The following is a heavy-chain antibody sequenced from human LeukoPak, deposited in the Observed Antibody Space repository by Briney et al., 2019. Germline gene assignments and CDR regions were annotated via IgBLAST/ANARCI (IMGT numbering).Heavy chain of an antibody. CDR2: IYYSGST. J-gene: IGHJ4*02. Sequence: SETLSLTCTVSGGSISSYYWSWSRQPPGKGLEWIGYIYYSGSTNYNPSLKSRVTISVDTSKNQFSLKLSSVTAADTAVYYCASYSYYYDSSGYFDYWGQGTLVTVSS. V-gene: IGHV4-59*01. D-gene: IGHD3-22*01. CDR1: GGSISSYY. CDR3: ASYSYYYDSSGYFDY.